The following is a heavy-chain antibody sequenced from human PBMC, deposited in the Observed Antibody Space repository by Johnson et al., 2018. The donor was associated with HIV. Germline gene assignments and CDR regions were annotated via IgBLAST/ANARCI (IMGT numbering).Heavy chain of an antibody. Sequence: QVQLVESGGGVVQPGKSLTLSCVGSGLSFSNFGIHWVRQAPGKGPEWVAVISYDGSQNLYVDSVKGRFTISRDNSENTLYLQMNSLRPEDTAVYYCAKDTAMVRSSAAFDIWGQGTMVTVSS. CDR1: GLSFSNFG. V-gene: IGHV3-30*18. J-gene: IGHJ3*02. CDR3: AKDTAMVRSSAAFDI. CDR2: ISYDGSQN. D-gene: IGHD5-18*01.